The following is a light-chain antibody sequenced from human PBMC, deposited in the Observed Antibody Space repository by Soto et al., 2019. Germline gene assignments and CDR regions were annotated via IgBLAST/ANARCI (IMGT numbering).Light chain of an antibody. Sequence: DIQMTQSPSTLSASVGDRVTISFRASQSISSLLAWYQQKPGKAPKLLIYKASSLESGVPSRFSGSGSGTEFTLTISSLQPDDFATYYCQQYNSYWTFGQGTKVDI. CDR1: QSISSL. CDR3: QQYNSYWT. CDR2: KAS. J-gene: IGKJ1*01. V-gene: IGKV1-5*03.